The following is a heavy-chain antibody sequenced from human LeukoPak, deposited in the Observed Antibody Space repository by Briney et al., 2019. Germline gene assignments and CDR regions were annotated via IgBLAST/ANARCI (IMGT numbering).Heavy chain of an antibody. CDR3: ARRVAGFNYFDY. CDR1: GGSFSGYY. CDR2: INHSGST. D-gene: IGHD6-19*01. V-gene: IGHV4-34*01. Sequence: PSETLSLTCAVYGGSFSGYYWSWIRQPPGKGLEWIGEINHSGSTNYNPSLKSRVTISVDTSKNQFSLKLSSVTAADTAAYYCARRVAGFNYFDYWGQGTLVTVSS. J-gene: IGHJ4*02.